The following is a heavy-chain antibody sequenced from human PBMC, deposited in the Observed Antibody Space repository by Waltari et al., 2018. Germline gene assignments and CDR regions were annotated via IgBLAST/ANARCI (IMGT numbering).Heavy chain of an antibody. Sequence: QVQLQESGPGLVKPSGTLSLTCAVSGGSISSSNWWSWVRQPPGKGLEWSGEIYHSGSTNYNPSLKRRVTISVDKSKNQFALKLSSVTAADTAVYYCARVGSTSGWYRGSDYWGQGTLVTVSS. CDR1: GGSISSSNW. D-gene: IGHD6-19*01. CDR2: IYHSGST. V-gene: IGHV4-4*02. CDR3: ARVGSTSGWYRGSDY. J-gene: IGHJ4*02.